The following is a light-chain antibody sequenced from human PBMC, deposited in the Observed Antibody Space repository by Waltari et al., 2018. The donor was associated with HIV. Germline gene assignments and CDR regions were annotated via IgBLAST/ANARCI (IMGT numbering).Light chain of an antibody. J-gene: IGKJ1*01. V-gene: IGKV3-11*01. CDR3: QQRSKWPPPWT. CDR1: QSVSDY. CDR2: DAS. Sequence: EIVLTQSPATLSLSPGERATLSCRASQSVSDYLPWYQQKPGQAPRLLIYDASNRATGIPARFSGSGSGTDFTLTISSLEPEDFAVYYCQQRSKWPPPWTFGQGTKVEI.